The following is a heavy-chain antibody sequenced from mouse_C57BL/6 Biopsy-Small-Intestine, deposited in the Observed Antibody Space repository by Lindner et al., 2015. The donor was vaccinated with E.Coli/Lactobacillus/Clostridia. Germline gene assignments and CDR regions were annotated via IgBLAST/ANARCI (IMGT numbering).Heavy chain of an antibody. J-gene: IGHJ1*03. D-gene: IGHD3-1*01. CDR1: GYSFTGYY. CDR2: IYPYNGVS. CDR3: ARSGSTGYFDV. V-gene: IGHV1-31*01. Sequence: VQLQESGAELARPGASVKISCKASGYSFTGYYMHWVKQSHGNILDWIGYIYPYNGVSSYNQKFKGRATLTVDKSSSTAFMELRSLTSEDSAVYYCARSGSTGYFDVWGTGTTVTVSS.